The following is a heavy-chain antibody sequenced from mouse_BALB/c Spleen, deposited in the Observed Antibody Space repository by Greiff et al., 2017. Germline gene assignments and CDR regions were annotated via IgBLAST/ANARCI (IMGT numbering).Heavy chain of an antibody. J-gene: IGHJ3*01. D-gene: IGHD1-1*01. CDR3: AGYYGSSYLFAY. CDR2: ISYSGST. CDR1: GDSITSGY. Sequence: EVKLMESGPSLVKPSQTLSLTCSVTGDSITSGYWNWIRKFPGNKLEYMGYISYSGSTYYNPSLKSRISITRDTSKNQYYLQLNSVTTEDTATYYCAGYYGSSYLFAYWGQGTLVTVSA. V-gene: IGHV3-8*02.